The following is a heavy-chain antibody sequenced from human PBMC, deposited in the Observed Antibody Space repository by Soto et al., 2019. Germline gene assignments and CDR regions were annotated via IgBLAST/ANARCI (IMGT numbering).Heavy chain of an antibody. CDR2: IYHSGNT. CDR3: ASAGASGTNPFDY. D-gene: IGHD3-10*01. J-gene: IGHJ4*02. CDR1: GDYISGGYA. V-gene: IGHV4-30-2*01. Sequence: QLQLQESGSGLVKPSQTLSLTCVVSGDYISGGYAWNWIRQPPGKGLEWIGYIYHSGNTNYNPSLKSRVTLSLDKAKNQFSLRLISVTAADTAVYFCASAGASGTNPFDYWGQGTLVTV.